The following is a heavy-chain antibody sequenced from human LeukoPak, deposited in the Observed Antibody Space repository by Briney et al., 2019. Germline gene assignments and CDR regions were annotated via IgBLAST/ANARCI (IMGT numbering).Heavy chain of an antibody. V-gene: IGHV1-69*13. CDR1: GGTFSSYA. J-gene: IGHJ4*02. D-gene: IGHD3-10*01. Sequence: ASVKVSCKASGGTFSSYAISWVRQAPGQGLEWMGGIIPIFGTANYAQKFQGRVTITADESTSTAYMELSSLRSEDTAVYYCAGGGKVVRGVYFDYWGQGTLVTVSS. CDR2: IIPIFGTA. CDR3: AGGGKVVRGVYFDY.